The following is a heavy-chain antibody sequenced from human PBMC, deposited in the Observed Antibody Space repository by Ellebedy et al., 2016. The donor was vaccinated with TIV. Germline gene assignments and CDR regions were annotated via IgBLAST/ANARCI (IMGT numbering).Heavy chain of an antibody. V-gene: IGHV1-69*10. D-gene: IGHD4-23*01. CDR1: GGTFSNYA. CDR3: ARALYGGNSGAPFDS. Sequence: AASVKVSCKASGGTFSNYAISWVRQAPGQGLEWMGVIIPLLGIPNYAQKFQGRVTITAAKSTSTVYLELSSLRSKEPAVYYCARALYGGNSGAPFDSWGQGTLVTVSS. J-gene: IGHJ5*01. CDR2: IIPLLGIP.